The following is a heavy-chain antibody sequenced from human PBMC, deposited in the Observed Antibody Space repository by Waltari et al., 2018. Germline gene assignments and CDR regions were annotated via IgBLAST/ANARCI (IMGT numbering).Heavy chain of an antibody. CDR2: IYYSGST. V-gene: IGHV4-39*01. D-gene: IGHD6-13*01. CDR3: ARSPSSSWQGDAFDI. Sequence: QVQLQESGPGLVKPSQTLSLTCTVSGGSISSSSYYWGWIRQPPGKGLEWIGSIYYSGSTYYNPSLKSRVTISVDTSKNQFSLKLSSVTAADTAVYYCARSPSSSWQGDAFDIWGQGTMVTVSS. CDR1: GGSISSSSYY. J-gene: IGHJ3*02.